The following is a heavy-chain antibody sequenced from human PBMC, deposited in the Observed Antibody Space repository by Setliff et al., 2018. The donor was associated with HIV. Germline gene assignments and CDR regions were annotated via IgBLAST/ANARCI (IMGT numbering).Heavy chain of an antibody. V-gene: IGHV1-2*06. J-gene: IGHJ3*01. CDR3: VRPRVFDSFDV. CDR2: INPNDGGT. Sequence: ASVKVSCKALGFLVTGYNVHWVRQAPGHGPEWLGRINPNDGGTNYAQKFQGRVTMSLDTSTSTVYLELKALTSDDTAVYYCVRPRVFDSFDVWGPGTMVTVSS. CDR1: GFLVTGYN.